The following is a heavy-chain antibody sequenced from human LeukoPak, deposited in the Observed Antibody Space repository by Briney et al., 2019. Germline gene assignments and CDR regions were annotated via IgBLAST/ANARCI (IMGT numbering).Heavy chain of an antibody. J-gene: IGHJ5*02. Sequence: SETLSLTCIVSGDSISSYYWSWIRQPPGKGLEWLGYIYYSGSTDYNPSLKSRVTISVDTSKNQFSLKLSSVTAADTAVYYCARRDSSSSNWFDPWGQGTLVTVSS. CDR2: IYYSGST. CDR1: GDSISSYY. D-gene: IGHD6-13*01. CDR3: ARRDSSSSNWFDP. V-gene: IGHV4-59*08.